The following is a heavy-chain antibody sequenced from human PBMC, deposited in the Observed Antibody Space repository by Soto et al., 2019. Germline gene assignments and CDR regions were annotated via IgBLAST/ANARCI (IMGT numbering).Heavy chain of an antibody. CDR2: VYSDGSST. Sequence: GGSLRLSCAASGFTFSSYWMHWVRQFSGKGLVWVSRVYSDGSSTSYADSVKGRFTISRDNAKNTLYLQMNSLRAEDTAVYYCARAMSSGSYFDYWGQGTLVTVSS. CDR3: ARAMSSGSYFDY. CDR1: GFTFSSYW. J-gene: IGHJ4*02. V-gene: IGHV3-74*01. D-gene: IGHD1-26*01.